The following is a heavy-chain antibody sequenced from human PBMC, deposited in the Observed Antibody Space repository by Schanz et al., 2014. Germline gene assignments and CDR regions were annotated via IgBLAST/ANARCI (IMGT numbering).Heavy chain of an antibody. Sequence: QGQLVQSGPEVKEPGASVKVSCEASRYTFNTYGINWVRQAPGQGLEWMGIVNPSVRGTHFAREFQGRVTVTSDTSTSTVYMELSGLRSEDTAVYYCARGPSQGYSYGHNIGAYYYGMDVWGQGTTVTVSS. CDR2: VNPSVRGT. D-gene: IGHD5-18*01. V-gene: IGHV1-46*02. CDR3: ARGPSQGYSYGHNIGAYYYGMDV. J-gene: IGHJ6*02. CDR1: RYTFNTYG.